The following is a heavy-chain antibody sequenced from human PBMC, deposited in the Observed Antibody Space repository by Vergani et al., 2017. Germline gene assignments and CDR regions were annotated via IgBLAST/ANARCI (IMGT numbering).Heavy chain of an antibody. CDR3: AKFIVVVVAATRSNYYYGMDV. CDR1: GFTFSSYG. D-gene: IGHD2-15*01. Sequence: VQLVESGGGVVQPGRSLRLSCAASGFTFSSYGMHWVRQAPGKGLEWVSAISGSGGSTYYADSVKGRFTISRDNSKNTLYLQMNSLRAEDTAVYYCAKFIVVVVAATRSNYYYGMDVWGQGTTVTVSS. V-gene: IGHV3-23*04. J-gene: IGHJ6*02. CDR2: ISGSGGST.